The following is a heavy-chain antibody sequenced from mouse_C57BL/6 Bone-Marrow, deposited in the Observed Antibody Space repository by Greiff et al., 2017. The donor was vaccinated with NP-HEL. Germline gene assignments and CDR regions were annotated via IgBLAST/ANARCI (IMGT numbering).Heavy chain of an antibody. Sequence: EADGGLVQPKGSLKLSCAASGFTFNTYAMHWVRQAPGKGLEWVARIRSKSSNYATYYADSVKDRFTISRDDSQSMLYLQMNNLKTEDTAMYYCVRENGYCCSKYFDYWGQGTTLTVSS. D-gene: IGHD1-1*01. CDR1: GFTFNTYA. CDR3: VRENGYCCSKYFDY. J-gene: IGHJ2*01. CDR2: IRSKSSNYAT. V-gene: IGHV10-3*01.